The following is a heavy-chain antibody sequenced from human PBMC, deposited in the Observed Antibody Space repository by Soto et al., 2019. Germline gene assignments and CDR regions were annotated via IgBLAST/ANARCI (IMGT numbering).Heavy chain of an antibody. CDR3: ARVPGYSIGDL. D-gene: IGHD2-21*01. CDR2: INAGNGNT. V-gene: IGHV1-3*01. Sequence: QVQLVQSGAEVKKPGASVKVSCKASGYTFTSYAMHWVRQAPGQRLEWMGWINAGNGNTKYSQKFQGRVTITRDTPASIAYMELSSLRSEDTAVYYCARVPGYSIGDLWGRGTLVTVSS. J-gene: IGHJ2*01. CDR1: GYTFTSYA.